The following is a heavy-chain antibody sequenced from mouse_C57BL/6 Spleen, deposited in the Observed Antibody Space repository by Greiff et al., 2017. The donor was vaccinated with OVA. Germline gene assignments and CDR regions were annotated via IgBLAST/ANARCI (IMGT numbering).Heavy chain of an antibody. CDR1: GYSITSGYY. CDR2: ISYDGSN. D-gene: IGHD2-5*01. V-gene: IGHV3-6*01. Sequence: VQLKQSGPGLVKPSQSLSLTCSVTGYSITSGYYWNWIRQFPGNKLEWMGYISYDGSNNYNPSLKNRISITRDTSKNQFFLKLNSVTTEDTATYYCARSSNFDYFDYWGQGTTLTVSS. J-gene: IGHJ2*01. CDR3: ARSSNFDYFDY.